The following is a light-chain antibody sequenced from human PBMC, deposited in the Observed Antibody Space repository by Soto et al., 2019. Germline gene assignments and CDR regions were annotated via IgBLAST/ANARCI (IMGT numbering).Light chain of an antibody. J-gene: IGKJ1*01. CDR3: QQYGTSRWT. CDR2: GAS. CDR1: QSVSSSY. V-gene: IGKV3-20*01. Sequence: PGERPTLSCRASQSVSSSYLAWYQQKPGQAPRLLIYGASSRATGIPDRFSGSGSGTDFTLTISRLEPGDFAVYYCQQYGTSRWTFGQGTKVEIK.